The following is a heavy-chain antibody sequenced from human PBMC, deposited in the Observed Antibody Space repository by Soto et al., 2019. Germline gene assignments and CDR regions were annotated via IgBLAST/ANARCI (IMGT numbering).Heavy chain of an antibody. V-gene: IGHV3-48*02. CDR3: ARDRPPPYFSGGSCYQPLDY. CDR2: ISSSSSTI. J-gene: IGHJ4*02. D-gene: IGHD2-15*01. Sequence: EVQLVESGGGLVQPGGSLRLSCAASGFTFSSYSMNWVRQAPGTGLEWVSYISSSSSTIYYADSVKGRFTISRDNAKNSLYLQMNSLRDEDTAVYYCARDRPPPYFSGGSCYQPLDYWGQGTLVTVSS. CDR1: GFTFSSYS.